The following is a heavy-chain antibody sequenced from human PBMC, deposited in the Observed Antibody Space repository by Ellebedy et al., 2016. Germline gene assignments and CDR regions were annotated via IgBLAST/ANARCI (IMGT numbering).Heavy chain of an antibody. Sequence: SETLSLTCTVSGGSISSSSYYWGWIRQPPGEGLEWIGSIYYSGSTYYNPSLKSRVTISVDTSKNQFSLKLSSVTAADTAVYYCARVASGSYVYWGQGTLVTVSS. D-gene: IGHD1-26*01. V-gene: IGHV4-39*01. CDR3: ARVASGSYVY. CDR1: GGSISSSSYY. CDR2: IYYSGST. J-gene: IGHJ4*02.